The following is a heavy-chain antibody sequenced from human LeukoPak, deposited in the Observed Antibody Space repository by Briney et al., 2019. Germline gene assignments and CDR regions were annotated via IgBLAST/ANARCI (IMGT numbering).Heavy chain of an antibody. V-gene: IGHV1-46*01. CDR3: AREAISQQQLAH. CDR1: GYTFTGYY. J-gene: IGHJ4*02. CDR2: INPSGGST. D-gene: IGHD6-13*01. Sequence: ASVKVSCKASGYTFTGYYMHWVRQAPGQGLEWMGIINPSGGSTSYAQKFQGRVTMTRDTSTSTVYMELSSLRSEDTAVYYCAREAISQQQLAHWGQGTLVTVSS.